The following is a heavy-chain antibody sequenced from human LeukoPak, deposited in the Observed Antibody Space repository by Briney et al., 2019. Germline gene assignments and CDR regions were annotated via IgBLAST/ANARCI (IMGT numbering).Heavy chain of an antibody. J-gene: IGHJ4*02. V-gene: IGHV3-7*01. CDR3: ARGDGSNWDHCSDS. CDR2: IKQDGSEK. D-gene: IGHD6-13*01. Sequence: GGSLRLSCAASGFTFSNYWMSWVRQAPGKGLEWVAKIKQDGSEKNYVDSVKGRFTISRDSARNSLFLQMTSLRVEDTAVYYCARGDGSNWDHCSDSWGQGTLVTVSS. CDR1: GFTFSNYW.